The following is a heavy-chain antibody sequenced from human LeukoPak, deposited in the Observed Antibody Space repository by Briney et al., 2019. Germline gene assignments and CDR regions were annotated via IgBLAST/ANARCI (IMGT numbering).Heavy chain of an antibody. Sequence: SVKVSCTASGGTFSSYTISWVRQAPGQGLEWRGRIIPILGIANYAQTLQGRVTITADKSTSTAYMELSSLSSEDTAVYYCARVLGPYRAWYYYGMDVWGQGTTVTVSS. D-gene: IGHD5-18*01. J-gene: IGHJ6*02. CDR1: GGTFSSYT. CDR2: IIPILGIA. V-gene: IGHV1-69*02. CDR3: ARVLGPYRAWYYYGMDV.